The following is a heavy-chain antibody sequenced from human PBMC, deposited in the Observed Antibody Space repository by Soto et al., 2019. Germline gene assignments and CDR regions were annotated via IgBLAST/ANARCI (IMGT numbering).Heavy chain of an antibody. V-gene: IGHV3-23*01. CDR2: ISGSGGST. CDR3: AKNYYDSSGYYLERFDY. D-gene: IGHD3-22*01. Sequence: PGGSLRLSCAASGFTFSSYAMSWVRQAPGKGLEWVSAISGSGGSTYYADSVKGRFTISRDNSKNTLYLQMNSLRAEDTAVYYCAKNYYDSSGYYLERFDYWGQGTLVTVSS. CDR1: GFTFSSYA. J-gene: IGHJ4*02.